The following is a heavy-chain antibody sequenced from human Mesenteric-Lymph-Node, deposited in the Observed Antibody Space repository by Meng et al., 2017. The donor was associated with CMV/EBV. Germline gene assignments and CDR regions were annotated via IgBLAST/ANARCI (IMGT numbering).Heavy chain of an antibody. D-gene: IGHD1-26*01. CDR3: ARSRSGVGSSLDY. CDR2: INPNSGGT. V-gene: IGHV1-2*02. CDR1: GYTFTGYY. Sequence: KASGYTFTGYYMHWVRQAPGQGREWRGWINPNSGGTNDAQRFQGRVTMTRDTSISTAYMELSRLRSDDTAVYYCARSRSGVGSSLDYWGQGTLVTVSS. J-gene: IGHJ4*02.